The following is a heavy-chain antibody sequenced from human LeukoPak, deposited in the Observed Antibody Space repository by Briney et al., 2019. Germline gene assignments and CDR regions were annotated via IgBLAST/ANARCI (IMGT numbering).Heavy chain of an antibody. CDR1: GFTFSSYA. CDR3: ASSPPTGTTWYFDL. J-gene: IGHJ2*01. Sequence: GGSLRLSCAASGFTFSSYAMHWVRQAPGKGLEWAAVISYDGSNKYYADSVKGRFTISRDNSKNTLYLQMNSLRAEDTAVYYCASSPPTGTTWYFDLWGRGTLVTVSS. CDR2: ISYDGSNK. V-gene: IGHV3-30-3*01. D-gene: IGHD1-7*01.